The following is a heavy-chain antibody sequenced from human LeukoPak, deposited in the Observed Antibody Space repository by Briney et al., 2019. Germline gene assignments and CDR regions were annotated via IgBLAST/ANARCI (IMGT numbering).Heavy chain of an antibody. CDR2: VYNTGST. J-gene: IGHJ5*02. Sequence: PSETLSLTCSVSGGSMSSENEYWGWIRQTPGKGLEWIGSVYNTGSTDYNPSLKSRVTISVDTSKNQFSLKLSSVTAADTAVYYCARDEHTDQYNWFDPWGQGTLVTVSS. V-gene: IGHV4-39*07. D-gene: IGHD2-21*01. CDR1: GGSMSSENEY. CDR3: ARDEHTDQYNWFDP.